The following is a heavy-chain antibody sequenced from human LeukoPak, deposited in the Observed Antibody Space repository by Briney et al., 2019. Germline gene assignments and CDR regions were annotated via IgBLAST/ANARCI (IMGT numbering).Heavy chain of an antibody. CDR1: GYTFTSYY. Sequence: ASVKVSCKASGYTFTSYYMHWVRQAPGQGLEWMGIINPSGGSTSYAQKFQGRVTMTRDMSTSTVYMELSSLRSEDTAVYYCARGGVGYCSSTSCRLRDWFDPWGQGTLVTVSS. V-gene: IGHV1-46*01. D-gene: IGHD2-2*01. CDR3: ARGGVGYCSSTSCRLRDWFDP. J-gene: IGHJ5*02. CDR2: INPSGGST.